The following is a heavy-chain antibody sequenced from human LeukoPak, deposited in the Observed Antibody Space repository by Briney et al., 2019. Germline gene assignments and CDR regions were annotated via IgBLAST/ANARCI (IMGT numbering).Heavy chain of an antibody. CDR3: AKVQEDYYDSSGYYYVSPRDFDY. CDR2: ISGSGGST. J-gene: IGHJ4*02. Sequence: GGSLRLSRAASGFTFSSYAMSWVRQAPGKGLEWVSAISGSGGSTYYADSVKGRFTISRDNSKNMLYLQMNSLRAEDTAVYYCAKVQEDYYDSSGYYYVSPRDFDYWGQGTLVTVSS. CDR1: GFTFSSYA. D-gene: IGHD3-22*01. V-gene: IGHV3-23*01.